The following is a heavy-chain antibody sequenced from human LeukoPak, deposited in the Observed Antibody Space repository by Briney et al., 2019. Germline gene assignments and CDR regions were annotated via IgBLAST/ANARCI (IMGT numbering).Heavy chain of an antibody. CDR1: GGSISSYY. Sequence: SETLSLTCSVSGGSISSYYCTWIRQTPGKGLEWIGYMSYSGSTNYNPSLKSRVTISVDTSKNQFSLKLSSVIAADTAVYYCASSDDILTGYAFDIWDRGTMVTVSS. CDR3: ASSDDILTGYAFDI. V-gene: IGHV4-59*01. D-gene: IGHD3-9*01. J-gene: IGHJ3*02. CDR2: MSYSGST.